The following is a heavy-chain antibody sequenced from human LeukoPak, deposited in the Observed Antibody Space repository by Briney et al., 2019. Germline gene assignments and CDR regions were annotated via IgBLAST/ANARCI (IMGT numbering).Heavy chain of an antibody. Sequence: SGGSLRLSCAASGFTFSSYAMHWVRQAPGKGLEYVSGISSNGDSTDYANSVKGRFTISRDNSKYTLYLQMGSLRSEDMAVFYCATGIAVAAFDYWGQGTLVTVSS. CDR3: ATGIAVAAFDY. CDR2: ISSNGDST. J-gene: IGHJ4*02. CDR1: GFTFSSYA. D-gene: IGHD6-19*01. V-gene: IGHV3-64*01.